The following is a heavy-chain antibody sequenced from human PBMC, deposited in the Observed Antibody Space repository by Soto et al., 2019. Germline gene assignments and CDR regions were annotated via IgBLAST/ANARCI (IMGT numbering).Heavy chain of an antibody. Sequence: GGSLRLSCAASGFTFSSYSMNWVRQAPGKGLEWVSSISSSSSYIYYADSVKGRFTISRDNSKNTLYLQMNSLRAEDTAVYYCAKAGGPLLWFGEFPNPQPGWFDPWGQGTLVTVSS. CDR1: GFTFSSYS. CDR2: ISSSSSYI. CDR3: AKAGGPLLWFGEFPNPQPGWFDP. J-gene: IGHJ5*02. V-gene: IGHV3-21*04. D-gene: IGHD3-10*01.